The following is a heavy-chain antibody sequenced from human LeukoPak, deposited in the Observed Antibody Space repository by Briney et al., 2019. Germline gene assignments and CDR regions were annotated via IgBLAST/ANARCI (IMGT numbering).Heavy chain of an antibody. CDR1: GFTFSSYW. V-gene: IGHV3-7*01. CDR3: ARASTIRYSSVHY. D-gene: IGHD6-19*01. J-gene: IGHJ4*02. CDR2: IKQDGSEK. Sequence: GGSLRLSCAASGFTFSSYWMTWVRQAPGKGLEWVANIKQDGSEKYYVDSVKGRFTISRDNAKNSLYLQMNSLRAKDTAVYYCARASTIRYSSVHYWGQGTLVTVSS.